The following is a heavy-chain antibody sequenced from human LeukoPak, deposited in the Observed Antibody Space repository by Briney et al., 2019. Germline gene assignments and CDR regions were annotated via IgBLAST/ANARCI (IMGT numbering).Heavy chain of an antibody. CDR3: ARGQQLVKTD. J-gene: IGHJ4*02. V-gene: IGHV3-33*08. D-gene: IGHD6-13*01. CDR2: IWYDGSII. Sequence: PGGSLRLSCAASGFTVSSNYMSWVRQAPGKGLEWVAVIWYDGSIINYADSVKGRFTISRDNSKNTLYLQMNSLRAEDTAVYYCARGQQLVKTDWGQGTLVTVSS. CDR1: GFTVSSNY.